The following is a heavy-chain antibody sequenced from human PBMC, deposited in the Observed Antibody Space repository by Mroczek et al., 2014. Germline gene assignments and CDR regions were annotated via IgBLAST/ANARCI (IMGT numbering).Heavy chain of an antibody. Sequence: VQLVQSGAEVKKPGSSVKVSCKASGGTFSSYTISWVRQAPGQGLEWMGRIIPILGIANYAQKFQGRVTITADKSTSTAYMELSSLRSEDTAVYYCARVGCSSTSCYDYYGMDVWGQGTTVTVSS. CDR1: GGTFSSYT. J-gene: IGHJ6*02. CDR2: IIPILGIA. CDR3: ARVGCSSTSCYDYYGMDV. D-gene: IGHD2-2*01. V-gene: IGHV1-69*04.